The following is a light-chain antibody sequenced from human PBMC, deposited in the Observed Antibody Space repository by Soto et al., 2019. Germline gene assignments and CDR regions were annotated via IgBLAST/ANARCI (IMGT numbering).Light chain of an antibody. CDR2: GAS. CDR1: QSVSSSY. Sequence: EIVLTQSPGTLSLSPGERATLSCRASQSVSSSYLARYQQKPGQAPRLLIYGASSRATGIPDRFSGSGSGTDFTVAISRLEPEDFAVYYCQQYGSSPTTFGEWTKVEIK. J-gene: IGKJ1*01. V-gene: IGKV3-20*01. CDR3: QQYGSSPTT.